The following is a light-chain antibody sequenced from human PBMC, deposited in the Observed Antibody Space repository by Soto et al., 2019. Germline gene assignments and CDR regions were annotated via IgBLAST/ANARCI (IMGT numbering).Light chain of an antibody. CDR2: DDI. Sequence: QSALTQPPSVSAAPGQKVTISCSGSSSNIGGNSVSWYQQLPGTAPKLLIYDDIKRPSGIPDRFSGSKSGTSATLGITGFQTGDEADYYCGSWDSSLGAYVFGTGTKV. CDR1: SSNIGGNS. V-gene: IGLV1-51*01. J-gene: IGLJ1*01. CDR3: GSWDSSLGAYV.